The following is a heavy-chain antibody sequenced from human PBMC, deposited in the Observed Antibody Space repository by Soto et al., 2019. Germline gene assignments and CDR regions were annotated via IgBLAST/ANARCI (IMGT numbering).Heavy chain of an antibody. CDR1: GGTFSSSA. CDR2: IIPIFGTA. J-gene: IGHJ5*02. CDR3: ARDVRGTMVPGSSFDP. V-gene: IGHV1-69*01. D-gene: IGHD3-10*01. Sequence: QVQLVQSGAEVKKPGSSVKVSCKASGGTFSSSAISWVRQAPGQGLEWMGGIIPIFGTANYAQEFQGRVTITADESTSTAYMELSSLRSEETAVYYCARDVRGTMVPGSSFDPWGQGTLVTVSS.